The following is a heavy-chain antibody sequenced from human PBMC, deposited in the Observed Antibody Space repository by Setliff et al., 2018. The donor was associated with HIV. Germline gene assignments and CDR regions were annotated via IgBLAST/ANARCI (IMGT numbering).Heavy chain of an antibody. CDR3: ARHRDPPGSSWIFYYYDMDL. CDR1: GGSISSGSYY. CDR2: IYSSGSP. Sequence: SETLSLTCTVPGGSISSGSYYWSWIRQPPGKGLGWIGSIYSSGSPSYNPSLSSRLTISVDTSKNHVSLRLSSVTAADTAVYYCARHRDPPGSSWIFYYYDMDLWGGGTTVTVSS. J-gene: IGHJ6*03. D-gene: IGHD6-13*01. V-gene: IGHV4-39*01.